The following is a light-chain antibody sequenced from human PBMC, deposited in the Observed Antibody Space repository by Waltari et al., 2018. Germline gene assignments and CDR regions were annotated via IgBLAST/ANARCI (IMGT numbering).Light chain of an antibody. CDR3: SSYTSSSTQV. V-gene: IGLV2-14*01. Sequence: QSAPTQPAPVSGSPGQANPILCTRTSSDVGGFHFVSWYQQHPGKAPKLMIYEVSNRPSGVSNRFSGSKSGNTASLTISGLQAEDEADYYCSSYTSSSTQVFGTGTKVTVL. CDR1: SSDVGGFHF. CDR2: EVS. J-gene: IGLJ1*01.